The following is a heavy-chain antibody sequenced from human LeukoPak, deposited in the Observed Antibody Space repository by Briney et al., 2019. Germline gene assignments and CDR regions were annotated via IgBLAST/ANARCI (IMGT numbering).Heavy chain of an antibody. J-gene: IGHJ5*02. V-gene: IGHV3-23*01. D-gene: IGHD3-22*01. CDR3: ARDLGQYYDTSDNWFDP. Sequence: GGSLRLSCAASGFTFSSYGMSWVRQAPGKGLEWVSAISGSGGSTYYADSVKGRFTISRDNAKNTLNLQMNSLRAENTAVYYCARDLGQYYDTSDNWFDPWGQGTLVTVSS. CDR2: ISGSGGST. CDR1: GFTFSSYG.